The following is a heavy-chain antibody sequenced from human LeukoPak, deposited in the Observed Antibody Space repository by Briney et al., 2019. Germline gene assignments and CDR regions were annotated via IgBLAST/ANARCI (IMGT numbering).Heavy chain of an antibody. D-gene: IGHD5-12*01. V-gene: IGHV4-34*01. CDR2: INHGGST. J-gene: IGHJ4*02. CDR3: AGGYEYYFDY. CDR1: GGSFSGYY. Sequence: SETLSLTCAVYGGSFSGYYWSWIRQPPGKGLEWIGEINHGGSTNYNPSLKSRVTISVDTSKNQFSLKLSSVTAADTAVYYCAGGYEYYFDYWGQGTLVTVSS.